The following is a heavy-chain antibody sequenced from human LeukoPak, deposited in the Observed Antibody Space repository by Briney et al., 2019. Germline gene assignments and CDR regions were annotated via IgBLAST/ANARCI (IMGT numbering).Heavy chain of an antibody. Sequence: SETLSLTCTVSGGSISSGGYYWRWIRQHPGKGLEWIGYIYYSGSTYYNPSLKSRVTISVDTSKNQFSLKLSSVTAADTAVYYCARVGSSGRWFDYWGQGTLVTVSS. D-gene: IGHD6-19*01. CDR3: ARVGSSGRWFDY. CDR2: IYYSGST. V-gene: IGHV4-31*03. J-gene: IGHJ4*02. CDR1: GGSISSGGYY.